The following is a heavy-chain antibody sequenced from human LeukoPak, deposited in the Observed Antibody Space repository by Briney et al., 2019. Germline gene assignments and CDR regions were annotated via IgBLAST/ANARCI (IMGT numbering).Heavy chain of an antibody. V-gene: IGHV6-1*01. Sequence: SQTLPLTCAISGDSVSSNSAAWNWIRQSPSRGLEWLGRTYYRSKWYNDYAVSVKSRITINPDTSKNQFSLQLNSVTPEDTAVYYCAREVAGYYYDSSGYYAPNSFDYWGQGTLVTVSS. CDR2: TYYRSKWYN. D-gene: IGHD3-22*01. CDR1: GDSVSSNSAA. J-gene: IGHJ4*02. CDR3: AREVAGYYYDSSGYYAPNSFDY.